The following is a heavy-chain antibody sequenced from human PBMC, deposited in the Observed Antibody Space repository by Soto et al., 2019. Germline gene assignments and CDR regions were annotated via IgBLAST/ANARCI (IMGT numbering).Heavy chain of an antibody. J-gene: IGHJ6*03. CDR1: GFTFGSYS. CDR3: VFAYYLDV. Sequence: GGSLRICCAASGFTFGSYSMNWVRQSPGKGLEWVSYISSSSRTIYYADSVKGRFTISRDNAKNSLYLQMNSLRAEDTAVYYCVFAYYLDVWGKGTTVTVSS. V-gene: IGHV3-48*01. CDR2: ISSSSRTI.